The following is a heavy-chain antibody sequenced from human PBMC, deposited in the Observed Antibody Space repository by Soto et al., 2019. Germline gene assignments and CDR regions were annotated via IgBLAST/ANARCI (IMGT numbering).Heavy chain of an antibody. CDR2: ISAYNGNT. CDR3: ARGGLLWFGELLSGDYYFDY. D-gene: IGHD3-10*01. Sequence: QVQLVQSGAEVKKHGASVKVSCKASGYTFTSYGIRWVRQAPGQGLEWMGWISAYNGNTNYAQKLQGRVTMTTDTSTGTAYMELRSLRPDDTAVYYCARGGLLWFGELLSGDYYFDYLGQGTLVIFSS. V-gene: IGHV1-18*01. J-gene: IGHJ4*02. CDR1: GYTFTSYG.